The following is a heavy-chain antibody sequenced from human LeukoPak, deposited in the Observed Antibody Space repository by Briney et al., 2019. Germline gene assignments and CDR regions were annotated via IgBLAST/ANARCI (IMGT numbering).Heavy chain of an antibody. CDR1: GYTFTSYY. V-gene: IGHV1-46*01. J-gene: IGHJ4*02. CDR3: ARAYDYVWGSYRYTAGFDY. CDR2: INPSGGST. Sequence: GASVKVSCKASGYTFTSYYMQWVRQAPGQGLEWMGIINPSGGSTSYAQKFQGRVTMTRDTSTSTVYMELSSLRSEDTAVYYCARAYDYVWGSYRYTAGFDYWGQGTLVTVSS. D-gene: IGHD3-16*02.